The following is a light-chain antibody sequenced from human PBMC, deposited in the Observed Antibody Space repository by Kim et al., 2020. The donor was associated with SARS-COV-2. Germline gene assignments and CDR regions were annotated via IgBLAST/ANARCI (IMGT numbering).Light chain of an antibody. CDR3: SSYTSYSTWV. V-gene: IGLV2-14*01. CDR1: SSDVGGYNF. Sequence: QSALTQPASVSGSPGQSITISCTGTSSDVGGYNFVSWYQQHPANAPKLMIYAVSKRPSGVSNRFSGSKSGNTASLTISGLQDEDEADYYCSSYTSYSTWVFGGGTQLTVL. J-gene: IGLJ3*02. CDR2: AVS.